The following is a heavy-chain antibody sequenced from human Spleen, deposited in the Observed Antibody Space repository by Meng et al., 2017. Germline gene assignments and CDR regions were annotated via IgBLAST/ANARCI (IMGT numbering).Heavy chain of an antibody. J-gene: IGHJ6*02. D-gene: IGHD5-18*01. CDR2: INHSGST. CDR1: GGSFSGYY. CDR3: ANARERGYSYLVRYSYYYGMDV. V-gene: IGHV4-34*01. Sequence: SETLSLTCAVYGGSFSGYYWSWIRQPPGKGLEWIGEINHSGSTNYNPSLKSRVTISVDTSKNQFSLKLSSVTAADTAVYYCANARERGYSYLVRYSYYYGMDVWGQGTTVTVSS.